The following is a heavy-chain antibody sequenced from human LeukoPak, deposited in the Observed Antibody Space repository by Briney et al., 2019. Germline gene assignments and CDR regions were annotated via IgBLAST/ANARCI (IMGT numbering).Heavy chain of an antibody. CDR3: ATTARHCSEY. V-gene: IGHV4-30-4*08. D-gene: IGHD6-6*01. CDR2: IYNSGST. Sequence: SWVRQPPGKGLEWIAYIYNSGSTYYNPSLRSRVAISMDTSNNRFSLRLDSVTAADTAVYFCATTARHCSEYWGQGTLVTVSS. J-gene: IGHJ4*02.